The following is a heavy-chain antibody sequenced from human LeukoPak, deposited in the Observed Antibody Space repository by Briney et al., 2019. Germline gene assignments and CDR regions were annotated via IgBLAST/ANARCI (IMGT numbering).Heavy chain of an antibody. D-gene: IGHD3-10*01. Sequence: GGSLRLSCAASGFTFSSYGMHWVRQAPGKGLEWVSYISSSSSTIYYADSVKGRFTISRDNAKNSLYLQMNSLRAEDTAVYYCARLRGTYYYGSGSYYFDYWGQGTLVTVSS. CDR2: ISSSSSTI. CDR3: ARLRGTYYYGSGSYYFDY. CDR1: GFTFSSYG. J-gene: IGHJ4*02. V-gene: IGHV3-48*01.